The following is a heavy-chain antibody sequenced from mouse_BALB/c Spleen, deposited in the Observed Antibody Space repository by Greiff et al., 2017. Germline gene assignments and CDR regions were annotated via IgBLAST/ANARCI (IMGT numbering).Heavy chain of an antibody. CDR3: TRDYYGSSFHWYFGV. D-gene: IGHD1-1*01. CDR1: GYTFTSYW. J-gene: IGHJ1*01. V-gene: IGHV1S127*01. Sequence: VQLQQPGAELVKPGASVKMSCKASGYTFTSYWMHWVKQRPGQGLEWIGTIDPSDSYTSYKQKFKGKATLTVDTSSSTAYMQLSSLTSEDSAVYYCTRDYYGSSFHWYFGVWGAGTTVTVSS. CDR2: IDPSDSYT.